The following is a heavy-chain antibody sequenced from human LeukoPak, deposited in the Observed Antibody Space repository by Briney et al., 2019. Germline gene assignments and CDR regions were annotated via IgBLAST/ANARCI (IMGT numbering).Heavy chain of an antibody. J-gene: IGHJ5*02. V-gene: IGHV3-48*03. CDR2: ISSSGSTI. D-gene: IGHD4-17*01. CDR1: GFTFSSYE. Sequence: GGSLRLSCAASGFTFSSYEMNWVRQAPGKGLEWVSYISSSGSTIYYADSVKGRFTISRDNAKNSLYLQMNSLRAEDTAVYYCATLLMTTVPPPFDPWGQGTLVTVSS. CDR3: ATLLMTTVPPPFDP.